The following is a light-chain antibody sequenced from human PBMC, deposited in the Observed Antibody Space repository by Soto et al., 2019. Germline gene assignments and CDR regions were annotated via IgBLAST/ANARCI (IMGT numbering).Light chain of an antibody. CDR2: GAS. J-gene: IGKJ4*01. CDR3: QQYGSSPLT. CDR1: QTVNSKY. V-gene: IGKV3-20*01. Sequence: DIVLTQSPGTLSLSPGERATLSCRASQTVNSKYLAWYQQKPGQAPRLLIYGASSRATGIPDRFSGSGSETDFTLTISRLEPEDFAVYSCQQYGSSPLTFGGGTKVEIK.